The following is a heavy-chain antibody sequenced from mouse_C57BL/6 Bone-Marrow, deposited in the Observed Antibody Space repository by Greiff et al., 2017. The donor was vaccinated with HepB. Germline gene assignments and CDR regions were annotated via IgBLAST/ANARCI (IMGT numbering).Heavy chain of an antibody. Sequence: VKLQQSGPGLVQPSQSLSITCTVSGFSLTSYGVHWVRQSPGKGLEWLGVIWSGGSTDYNAAFIFRLSISKDNSKSQVFFKMNSLQADDTAIYYCARDFYYDYDGFAYWGQGTLVTVSA. CDR2: IWSGGST. CDR3: ARDFYYDYDGFAY. J-gene: IGHJ3*01. D-gene: IGHD2-4*01. CDR1: GFSLTSYG. V-gene: IGHV2-2*01.